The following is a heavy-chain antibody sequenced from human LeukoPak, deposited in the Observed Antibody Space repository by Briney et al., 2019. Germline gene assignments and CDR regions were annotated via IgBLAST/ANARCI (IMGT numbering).Heavy chain of an antibody. V-gene: IGHV3-21*01. D-gene: IGHD3-3*01. CDR2: ISTSSSFI. Sequence: PGGSLILSCAASGFIFSNYGMHWVRQTPGKGLEWVSSISTSSSFIYYADSVKGRFTISRDNARNSLYLEMNSLRAEDTAIYYCARNYDFWSSPQGYMDVWGKGTTVIVSS. CDR3: ARNYDFWSSPQGYMDV. J-gene: IGHJ6*03. CDR1: GFIFSNYG.